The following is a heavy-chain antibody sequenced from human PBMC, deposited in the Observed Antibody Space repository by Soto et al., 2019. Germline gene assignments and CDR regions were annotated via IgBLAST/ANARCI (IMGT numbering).Heavy chain of an antibody. J-gene: IGHJ5*02. CDR1: GGSISSGGYY. Sequence: SETLSLTCTVSGGSISSGGYYWSWIRQHPGKGLEWIGYIYYSGSTYYNPSLKSRVTISVDTSKNQFSLKLSSVTAADTAVYYCARGFRRFLERFLYVGFDPWGQGTLVTVSS. V-gene: IGHV4-31*03. CDR2: IYYSGST. D-gene: IGHD3-3*01. CDR3: ARGFRRFLERFLYVGFDP.